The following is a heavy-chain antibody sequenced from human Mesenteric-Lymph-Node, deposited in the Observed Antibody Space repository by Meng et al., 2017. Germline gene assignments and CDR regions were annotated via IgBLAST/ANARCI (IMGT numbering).Heavy chain of an antibody. CDR2: ISSSGSTI. D-gene: IGHD5-12*01. J-gene: IGHJ3*02. CDR3: VVRLEIVNDAFDI. V-gene: IGHV3-11*04. CDR1: GFTFSDYY. Sequence: GGSLRLSCAASGFTFSDYYMSWIRQAPGKGLEWVSYISSSGSTIYYADSVKGRFTISRDNAKNSLHLQMNSLRAEDTAVYYYVVRLEIVNDAFDIWGQGTMVTVSS.